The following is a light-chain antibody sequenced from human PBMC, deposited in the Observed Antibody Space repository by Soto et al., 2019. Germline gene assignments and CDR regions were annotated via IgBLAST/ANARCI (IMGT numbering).Light chain of an antibody. Sequence: DIQMTQSPSSVSASVGDRVTITFRASQDIRSWLAWHQQKPGKAPKLLIYAASSLQSGVLSRFSGSSSGTHFTLTISSLQPEDFATYYCQQTNSFPITLGHGTRLDIK. CDR2: AAS. CDR1: QDIRSW. J-gene: IGKJ5*01. CDR3: QQTNSFPIT. V-gene: IGKV1D-12*01.